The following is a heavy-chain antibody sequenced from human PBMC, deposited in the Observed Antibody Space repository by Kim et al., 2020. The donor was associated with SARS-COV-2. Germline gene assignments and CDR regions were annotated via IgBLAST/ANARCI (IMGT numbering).Heavy chain of an antibody. CDR2: IYYSGST. V-gene: IGHV4-39*07. Sequence: SETLSLTCTVSGGSISSSSYYWGWIRQPPGKGLEWIGSIYYSGSTYYNPSLKSRVTISVDTSKNQFSRKLSSVTAADTAVYYCARQLPGIPDHDAFDIWGQGTMVTVSS. CDR1: GGSISSSSYY. J-gene: IGHJ3*02. CDR3: ARQLPGIPDHDAFDI. D-gene: IGHD6-13*01.